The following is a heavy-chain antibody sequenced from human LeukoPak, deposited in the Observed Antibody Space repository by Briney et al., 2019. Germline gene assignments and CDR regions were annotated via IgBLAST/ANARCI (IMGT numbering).Heavy chain of an antibody. Sequence: GRSLRLSCAASGFTFSSYAMHWVRQAPGKGLEWVAVISYDGSNKYYADSVKGRFTISRDNSKNTLYLQMNSLRAEDTAVYYCAKDLTIFGVVKSEYWGQGTLVAVSS. J-gene: IGHJ4*02. CDR1: GFTFSSYA. CDR3: AKDLTIFGVVKSEY. D-gene: IGHD3-3*01. CDR2: ISYDGSNK. V-gene: IGHV3-30*04.